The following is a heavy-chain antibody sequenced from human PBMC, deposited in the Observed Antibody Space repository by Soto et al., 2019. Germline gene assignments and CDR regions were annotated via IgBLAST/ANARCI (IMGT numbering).Heavy chain of an antibody. V-gene: IGHV4-31*11. CDR2: IYYSGST. D-gene: IGHD4-17*01. Sequence: QVQLQESGPGLVKPSQTLSLTCAVAGGSISSGGHYWSWIRQHPGKGLEWIGYIYYSGSTYYNPSLKSRGTLXVXTXXNQFSLKLTSVTAADTAVYYCARVTTVPHYWYFDLWGRGTLVTVSS. J-gene: IGHJ2*01. CDR1: GGSISSGGHY. CDR3: ARVTTVPHYWYFDL.